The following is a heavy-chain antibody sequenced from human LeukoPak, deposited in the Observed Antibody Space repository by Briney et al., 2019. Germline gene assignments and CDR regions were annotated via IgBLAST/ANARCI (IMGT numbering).Heavy chain of an antibody. CDR1: GFTFSSYE. CDR3: ARGVRGGYSNYYYYMDV. CDR2: ISGSGSTI. J-gene: IGHJ6*03. V-gene: IGHV3-48*03. D-gene: IGHD5-18*01. Sequence: HPGGSLRLSCAASGFTFSSYEMNWVRQAPGKGLEWISYISGSGSTIYYADSVKGRFTISRDNAKNSLYLQMNSLRAEDTAVYYCARGVRGGYSNYYYYMDVWGKGTTVTVSS.